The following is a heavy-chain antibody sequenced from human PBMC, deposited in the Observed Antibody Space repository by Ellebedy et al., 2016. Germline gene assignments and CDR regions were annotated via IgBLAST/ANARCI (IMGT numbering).Heavy chain of an antibody. CDR1: GFSISTSGMC. CDR2: IDWDDDK. CDR3: ARSFDIANNYFDP. V-gene: IGHV2-70*01. Sequence: SGPTLVNPTQTLTLTCTFSGFSISTSGMCVTWIRQPPGKAPEWLALIDWDDDKYYSTSLKTRLTISKDTSKNQVVLTMTNMGPEDTATYYCARSFDIANNYFDPWGQGTLVTVSS. J-gene: IGHJ5*02. D-gene: IGHD2-15*01.